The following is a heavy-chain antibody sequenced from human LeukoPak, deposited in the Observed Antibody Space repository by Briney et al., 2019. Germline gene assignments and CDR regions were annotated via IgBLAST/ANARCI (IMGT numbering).Heavy chain of an antibody. D-gene: IGHD3-22*01. CDR3: ARTDYYDTSDYSADFDY. CDR2: ISSRSGHI. Sequence: PGGSLRLSCAASGFTFSGYSMNWVRQAPGQGLEWVSSISSRSGHIYYADSVKGRFTISRDNAKNSLYLQMNSLRAEDTAVYYCARTDYYDTSDYSADFDYWGQGTLITVSS. V-gene: IGHV3-21*01. CDR1: GFTFSGYS. J-gene: IGHJ4*02.